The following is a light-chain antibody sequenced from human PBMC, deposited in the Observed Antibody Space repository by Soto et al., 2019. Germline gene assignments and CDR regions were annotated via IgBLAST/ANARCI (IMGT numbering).Light chain of an antibody. Sequence: QSALTHPASVSGSPGQSITISCTGTSSDVGGYNYVSWYQQHPGTAPKLMIYEVSNRPSGVSDRFSGSRSGNTASLTISGLQAEDESDYYCISYTSSSTWVFGGGTKLTVL. CDR1: SSDVGGYNY. V-gene: IGLV2-14*01. CDR2: EVS. J-gene: IGLJ3*02. CDR3: ISYTSSSTWV.